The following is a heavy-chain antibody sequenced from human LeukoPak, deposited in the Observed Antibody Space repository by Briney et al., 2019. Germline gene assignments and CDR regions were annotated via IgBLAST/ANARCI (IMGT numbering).Heavy chain of an antibody. Sequence: SETLSLTCTVSGDSIRNYHWSWIRQPPRKGLEWIAYVHYSGKTSYNPSLKSRVTISVDTSKNQFSLNLRSVTAADTAVYFCARGDGFNPDWGQGTLVTVSS. CDR3: ARGDGFNPD. CDR2: VHYSGKT. D-gene: IGHD5-24*01. V-gene: IGHV4-59*01. CDR1: GDSIRNYH. J-gene: IGHJ4*02.